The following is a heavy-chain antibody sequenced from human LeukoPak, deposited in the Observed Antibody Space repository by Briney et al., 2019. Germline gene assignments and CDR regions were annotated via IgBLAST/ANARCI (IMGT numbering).Heavy chain of an antibody. CDR3: AKDSEDIVVVPAAYLDY. Sequence: AGSLRLSCAASGFTFSSYWMSWVRQAPGKGLEWVANIQHDGSEKYYVNSVKGQLTISRDNSKNTLYLQMNSLRAEDTAVYCCAKDSEDIVVVPAAYLDYWGQGTLVTVSS. CDR2: IQHDGSEK. CDR1: GFTFSSYW. V-gene: IGHV3-7*03. D-gene: IGHD2-2*01. J-gene: IGHJ4*02.